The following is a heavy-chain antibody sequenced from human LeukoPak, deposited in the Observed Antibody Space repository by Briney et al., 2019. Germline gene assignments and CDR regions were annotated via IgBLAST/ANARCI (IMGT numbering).Heavy chain of an antibody. Sequence: ASVKVSCKASGGTFSSYAISWVRQAPGQGLEWMGGIIPIFGTANYAQKFQGRVTITTDESTSTAYMELSSLRSEHTAVYYCARVVTTVNWFDPWGQGTLVTVSS. J-gene: IGHJ5*02. CDR3: ARVVTTVNWFDP. V-gene: IGHV1-69*05. CDR1: GGTFSSYA. CDR2: IIPIFGTA. D-gene: IGHD4-11*01.